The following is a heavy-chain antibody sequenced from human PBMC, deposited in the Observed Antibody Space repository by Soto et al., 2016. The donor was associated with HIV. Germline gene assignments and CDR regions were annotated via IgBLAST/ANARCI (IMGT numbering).Heavy chain of an antibody. D-gene: IGHD3-10*01. V-gene: IGHV4-31*03. CDR2: IDDSGRT. Sequence: VQLQESGPRLVKPSQTLSLTCTVSGDSISRGGYFWSWIRQLPGKGLEWIGYIDDSGRTFYNPSLKSRLVISIDRSKNKFFLRMNSMTVADTALYYCARDRRRFGELLFDYWGRGILVNVFS. CDR3: ARDRRRFGELLFDY. J-gene: IGHJ4*02. CDR1: GDSISRGGYF.